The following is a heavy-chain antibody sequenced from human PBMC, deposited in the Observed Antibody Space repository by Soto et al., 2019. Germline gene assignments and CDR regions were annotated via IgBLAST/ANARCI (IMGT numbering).Heavy chain of an antibody. CDR2: IYSGGST. V-gene: IGHV3-53*01. Sequence: PGGSLRLSCAASGFTVSSNYMSWVRQAPGKGLEWVSVIYSGGSTYYADSVKGRFTISRDNSKNTLYLQMNSLRAEDTAVYYCARDQRSYGSYYFDYWGQGTLVTVSS. CDR1: GFTVSSNY. D-gene: IGHD5-18*01. J-gene: IGHJ4*02. CDR3: ARDQRSYGSYYFDY.